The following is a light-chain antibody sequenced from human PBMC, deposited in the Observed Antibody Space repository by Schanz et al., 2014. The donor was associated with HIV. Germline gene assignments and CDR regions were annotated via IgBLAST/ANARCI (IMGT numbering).Light chain of an antibody. J-gene: IGLJ1*01. CDR3: PSYTSPATFV. Sequence: QSVLTQPASVSGSPGQSITISCTGTSSDVGGYNYVSWYQQHPGKAPKLMIYDVSNRPSGVSSRFSGSKSGNTASLTISGLQYEEEADYYCPSYTSPATFVFGTGTKLTVL. CDR1: SSDVGGYNY. CDR2: DVS. V-gene: IGLV2-14*01.